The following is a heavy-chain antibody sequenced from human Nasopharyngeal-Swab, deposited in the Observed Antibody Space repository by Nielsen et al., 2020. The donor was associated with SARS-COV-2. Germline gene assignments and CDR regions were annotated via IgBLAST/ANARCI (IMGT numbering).Heavy chain of an antibody. CDR3: ASPLPLDY. Sequence: GESLKISCAASGFTFSSYEMNWVRLAPGKGLEWISYISSSGSTIYYADSVKGRFTISRDDAKNSLFLQMNSLRAEDTAVYYCASPLPLDYWGQGTLVTVSS. J-gene: IGHJ4*02. CDR1: GFTFSSYE. V-gene: IGHV3-48*03. CDR2: ISSSGSTI.